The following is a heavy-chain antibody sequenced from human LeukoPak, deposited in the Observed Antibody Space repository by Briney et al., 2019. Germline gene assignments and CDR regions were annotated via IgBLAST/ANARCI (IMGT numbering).Heavy chain of an antibody. CDR1: GFTFSSYG. D-gene: IGHD2-15*01. V-gene: IGHV3-30*02. CDR2: IRYDGSSK. CDR3: ARRYCSGGSCYSIDY. Sequence: GGSLRLSCAASGFTFSSYGMHWVRQAPGKGLEWVAFIRYDGSSKYYDSVKGRFTISRDNSKNTLYLQMNSLRAEDTAVYYCARRYCSGGSCYSIDYWGQGTLVTVSS. J-gene: IGHJ4*02.